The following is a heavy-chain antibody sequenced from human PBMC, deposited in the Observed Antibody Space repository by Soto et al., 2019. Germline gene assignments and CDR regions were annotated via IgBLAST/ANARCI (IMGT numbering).Heavy chain of an antibody. CDR2: IYYSGST. D-gene: IGHD7-27*01. Sequence: QLQLQESGPGLVKPSESLSLTCAVSGGSISSSSYFWGWIRQPPGKGLEWIGSIYYSGSTYYNPSLKSRVTISVDTSKNQFSLSLNSMTAADTAVYYCATGELGGVDYWGQGTLVTVSS. J-gene: IGHJ4*02. CDR3: ATGELGGVDY. CDR1: GGSISSSSYF. V-gene: IGHV4-39*01.